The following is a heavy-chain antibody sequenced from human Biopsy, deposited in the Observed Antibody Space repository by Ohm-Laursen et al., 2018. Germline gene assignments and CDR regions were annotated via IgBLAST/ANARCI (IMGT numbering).Heavy chain of an antibody. J-gene: IGHJ4*02. CDR1: GDSLTSGPEN. CDR3: ARGRRTSGWPYFDN. Sequence: GTLSLTRTVSGDSLTSGPENWSWIRQSPGQGLEYIGFIYSGGNTNYNPSLKNRVTMSVDTSKNQFYLKLYSVTAADTAVYYCARGRRTSGWPYFDNWGQGALVIVSP. V-gene: IGHV4-61*01. CDR2: IYSGGNT. D-gene: IGHD6-19*01.